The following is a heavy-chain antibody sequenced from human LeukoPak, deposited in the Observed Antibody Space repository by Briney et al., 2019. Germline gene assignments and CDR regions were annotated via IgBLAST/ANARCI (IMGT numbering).Heavy chain of an antibody. D-gene: IGHD3-10*01. CDR1: GGSFSGYY. Sequence: SETLSLTCAVYGGSFSGYYWSWIRQPPGKGLEWIGEINHSGSTNYNPSLKSRVTISVDTSKNQFSLKLSSVTAADTAVYYCGRLKVVRGVISREYYYYYYGMDVWGQGTTVTVSS. CDR3: GRLKVVRGVISREYYYYYYGMDV. CDR2: INHSGST. J-gene: IGHJ6*02. V-gene: IGHV4-34*01.